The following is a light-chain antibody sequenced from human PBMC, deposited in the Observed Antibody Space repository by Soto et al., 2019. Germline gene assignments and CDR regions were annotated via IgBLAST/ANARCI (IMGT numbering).Light chain of an antibody. CDR3: QQYGSPSIT. V-gene: IGKV3-20*01. CDR1: QSVSSSY. J-gene: IGKJ5*01. Sequence: EIVLTQSPGTLSLSPGERATLSCRASQSVSSSYLAWYQQKPGQAPRLLIYGASSRATGTPDRFSGSGSGTDFTLTISRLEPEDFAVYYCQQYGSPSITFGQGTRLENK. CDR2: GAS.